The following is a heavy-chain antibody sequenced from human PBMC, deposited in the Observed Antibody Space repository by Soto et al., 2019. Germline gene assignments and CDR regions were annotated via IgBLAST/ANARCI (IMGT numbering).Heavy chain of an antibody. D-gene: IGHD6-6*01. V-gene: IGHV3-7*03. CDR3: ARDHGYSSSSGGKNYYYYYGMDV. J-gene: IGHJ6*02. Sequence: PGGSLRLSCAASGFTFSSYWMSWVRQAPGKGLEWVANIKQDGSEKYYVDSVKGRFTISRDNAKNSLYLQMNSLRAEDTAVYYCARDHGYSSSSGGKNYYYYYGMDVWGQGTTVTVSS. CDR1: GFTFSSYW. CDR2: IKQDGSEK.